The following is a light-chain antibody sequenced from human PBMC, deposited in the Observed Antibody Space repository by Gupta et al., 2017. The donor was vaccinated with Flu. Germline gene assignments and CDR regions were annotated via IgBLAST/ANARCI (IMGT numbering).Light chain of an antibody. J-gene: IGLJ1*01. CDR1: NIGSKS. CDR2: DDG. CDR3: QGWDSGSHYV. V-gene: IGLV3-21*02. Sequence: SYVLTQAPSVPVAPGQTARLTCGGNNIGSKSVQWDQQKPGQAPVLVVFDDGDRPSGIPVRFSGSNSGNTATLTISRGEVGDEADYYCQGWDSGSHYVFGTGTKVTVL.